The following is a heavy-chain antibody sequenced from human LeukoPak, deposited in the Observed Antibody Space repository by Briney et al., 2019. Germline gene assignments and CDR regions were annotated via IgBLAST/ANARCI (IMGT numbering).Heavy chain of an antibody. Sequence: SETLSLTCTVSGGSISSYYWSWIRQPPGKGLEWIGYIYYSGSTNYNPSLKSRVTISVDTSKNQFSLKLSSVTAADTAVYFCARVQIVVVAATYWFDPWGQGTLVTVSS. D-gene: IGHD2-15*01. V-gene: IGHV4-59*12. CDR1: GGSISSYY. CDR3: ARVQIVVVAATYWFDP. J-gene: IGHJ5*02. CDR2: IYYSGST.